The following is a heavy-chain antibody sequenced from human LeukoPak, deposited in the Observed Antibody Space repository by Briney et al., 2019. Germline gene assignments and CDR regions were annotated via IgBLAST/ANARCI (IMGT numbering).Heavy chain of an antibody. CDR3: ASPRSGYRYTFDY. D-gene: IGHD3-22*01. V-gene: IGHV4-4*09. CDR1: AASISNYY. J-gene: IGHJ4*02. CDR2: ISTSGST. Sequence: PSETLSLTCAVSAASISNYYWSWIRQAPGKGLEWIGYISTSGSTTYNPSLKSRVSISLDTSKNRFSLNLNFVTAADTAVYYCASPRSGYRYTFDYWGQGALVTVSS.